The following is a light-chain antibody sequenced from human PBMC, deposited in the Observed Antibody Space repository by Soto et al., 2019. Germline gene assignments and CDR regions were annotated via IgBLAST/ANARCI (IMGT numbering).Light chain of an antibody. CDR1: QSVLYSSNNKNY. J-gene: IGKJ1*01. V-gene: IGKV4-1*01. Sequence: DIVMTQSPDSLAVSLGERATINCKSSQSVLYSSNNKNYLAWYQQKPGQPPKLLIYWASTRESGVPDRFSGSGSGTDFTLTISSLQAEDVAVYYCQQYYSTPPHWTFGQGTKVEIK. CDR2: WAS. CDR3: QQYYSTPPHWT.